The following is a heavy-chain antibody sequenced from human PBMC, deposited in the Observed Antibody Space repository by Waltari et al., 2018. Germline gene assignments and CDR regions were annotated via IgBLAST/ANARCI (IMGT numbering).Heavy chain of an antibody. Sequence: EVQLVESGGGLVQPGGSLRLSCAVSGFLYNDYWLDWVRQAPGQGLVWVARIKSDGTNIKYADSVRGRFTISRDSAKNTFYVRMNSLRVEDTAVYYCTRNPGYWGQGTLVTVAS. CDR3: TRNPGY. J-gene: IGHJ4*02. CDR2: IKSDGTNI. V-gene: IGHV3-74*03. CDR1: GFLYNDYW. D-gene: IGHD2-15*01.